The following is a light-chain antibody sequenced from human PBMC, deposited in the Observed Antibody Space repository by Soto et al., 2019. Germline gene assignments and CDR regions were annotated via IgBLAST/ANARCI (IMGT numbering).Light chain of an antibody. J-gene: IGKJ1*01. CDR1: QSVSSPY. CDR2: GAS. V-gene: IGKV3-20*01. Sequence: IVLSQSPGTLSLSPVEIATLSCRASQSVSSPYLAYYQQTPGQAPRLVIYGASSSATSIPDRFSGSGSGTDFTLTISRLEPEDFAVYYCQQYSTSRTFGQGTKVDIK. CDR3: QQYSTSRT.